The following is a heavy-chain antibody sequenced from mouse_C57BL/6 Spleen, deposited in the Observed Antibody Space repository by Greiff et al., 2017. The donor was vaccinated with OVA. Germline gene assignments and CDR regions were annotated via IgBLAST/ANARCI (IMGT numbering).Heavy chain of an antibody. D-gene: IGHD2-5*01. CDR3: ASYSNYYYAMDY. CDR1: GYTFTDYN. V-gene: IGHV1-22*01. CDR2: INPNNGGT. J-gene: IGHJ4*01. Sequence: EVQLVESGPELVKPGASVKMSCKASGYTFTDYNMHWVKQSHGKSLEWIGYINPNNGGTSYNQKFKGKATLTVNKSSSTAYMELRSLTSEDSAVYYCASYSNYYYAMDYWGQGTSVTVSS.